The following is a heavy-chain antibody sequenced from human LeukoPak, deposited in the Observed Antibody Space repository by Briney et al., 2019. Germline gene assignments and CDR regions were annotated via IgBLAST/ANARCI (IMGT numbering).Heavy chain of an antibody. D-gene: IGHD4-17*01. CDR2: IYYSGST. CDR1: GGSVITSSNY. Sequence: SETLSLTCTVSGGSVITSSNYWGWIRQPPGKGLEWIGSIYYSGSTYHNPSLKSRVTISLDTSKNQFSLKVSSVTAADTAVYYCANSIDFDYGDYYFDYWGQGALVTISS. V-gene: IGHV4-39*07. CDR3: ANSIDFDYGDYYFDY. J-gene: IGHJ4*02.